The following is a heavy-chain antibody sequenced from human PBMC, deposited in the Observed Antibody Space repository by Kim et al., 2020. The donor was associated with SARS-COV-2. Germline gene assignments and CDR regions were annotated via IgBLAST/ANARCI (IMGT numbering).Heavy chain of an antibody. D-gene: IGHD3-22*01. CDR2: INPHSGGA. V-gene: IGHV1-2*06. CDR3: ARSYSLYDNSLPHL. J-gene: IGHJ3*01. CDR1: GYTFTGNY. Sequence: ASVKVSCKASGYTFTGNYLHWVRQAPGQGLEWMGRINPHSGGADYAQKFQGRVTMTCDTSISTAYMELSRLTSDDTALYYCARSYSLYDNSLPHLWGQGTMVTVSP.